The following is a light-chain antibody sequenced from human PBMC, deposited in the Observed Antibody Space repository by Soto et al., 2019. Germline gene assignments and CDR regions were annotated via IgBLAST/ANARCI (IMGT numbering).Light chain of an antibody. CDR2: DVS. CDR1: TSDVGGYNY. CDR3: SSYTRTSAVV. Sequence: QSALTQPASVSGSPGQSITIPCTGTTSDVGGYNYVSWYQQHPGKAPKLIIFDVSNRPSGVSNRFSGSKSGNTASLTISGLQGEDEADYFCSSYTRTSAVVFGGGTKLTVL. V-gene: IGLV2-14*03. J-gene: IGLJ2*01.